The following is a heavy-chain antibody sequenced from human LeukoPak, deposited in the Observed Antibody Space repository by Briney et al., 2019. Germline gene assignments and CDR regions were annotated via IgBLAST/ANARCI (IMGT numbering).Heavy chain of an antibody. J-gene: IGHJ5*01. CDR3: AKDAAAGIYPRDWFDS. CDR1: GFTFSSYG. D-gene: IGHD6-13*01. CDR2: ISYDGSNK. Sequence: GGSLRLSCAASGFTFSSYGMHWVRQAPGKGLEWVAVISYDGSNKYYADSVKGRFTISRDNSKNTLYLQMNSLRAEDTAVYYCAKDAAAGIYPRDWFDSWGQGTLVTVSS. V-gene: IGHV3-30*18.